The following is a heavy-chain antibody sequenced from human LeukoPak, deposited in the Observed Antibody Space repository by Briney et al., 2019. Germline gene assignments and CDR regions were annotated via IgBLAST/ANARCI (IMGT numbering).Heavy chain of an antibody. CDR2: IKPNSGGT. CDR3: ATNILVRDIINWFDP. V-gene: IGHV1-2*02. D-gene: IGHD3-10*01. J-gene: IGHJ5*02. Sequence: GASVKVSCKASGYSVADYYMHWVRQAPGQGLEWMGWIKPNSGGTRSAQKFQGRVTMTRDTSISTAYMELSSLRYGDTAVYYCATNILVRDIINWFDPWGQGTLVTVSS. CDR1: GYSVADYY.